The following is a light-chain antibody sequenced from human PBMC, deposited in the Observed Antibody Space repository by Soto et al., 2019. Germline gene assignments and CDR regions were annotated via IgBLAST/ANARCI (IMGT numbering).Light chain of an antibody. Sequence: MTASAGSRSPCVGDEASTTCQASQDIGYYLTWYQHKPGKAPKLLIYDAFNFETGVPSRFSGGGSGTHFSFTISGLQPEDVATYYCQDSRNSPTFGPGTKVDIK. CDR1: QDIGYY. CDR3: QDSRNSPT. J-gene: IGKJ3*01. CDR2: DAF. V-gene: IGKV1-33*01.